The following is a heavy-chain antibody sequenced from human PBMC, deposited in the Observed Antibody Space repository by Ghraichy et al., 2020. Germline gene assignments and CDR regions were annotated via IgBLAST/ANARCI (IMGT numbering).Heavy chain of an antibody. CDR1: GFTFSSYA. CDR3: AKGGGAAAGTGRFYYYYYGMDV. J-gene: IGHJ6*02. Sequence: GGSLRLSCAASGFTFSSYAMSWVRQAPGKGLEWVSAISGSVGSTYYADSVKGRFTISRDNSKNKLYLQMNSLRAEDTAVYYCAKGGGAAAGTGRFYYYYYGMDVWGQGTTVTVSS. V-gene: IGHV3-23*01. CDR2: ISGSVGST. D-gene: IGHD6-13*01.